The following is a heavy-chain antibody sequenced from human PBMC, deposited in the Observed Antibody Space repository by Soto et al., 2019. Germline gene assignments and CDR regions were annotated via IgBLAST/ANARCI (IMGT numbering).Heavy chain of an antibody. CDR1: GFTFSSYA. D-gene: IGHD1-26*01. V-gene: IGHV3-23*01. CDR3: AKDREGGSYYYFDY. Sequence: GGSLRLSCAASGFTFSSYAMSWVRQAPGKGLEWVSAISGSGGSTYYADSVKGRFTISRDNSKNTLYLQMNSLRAEDTAVYYGAKDREGGSYYYFDYWGQGTLVTVSS. CDR2: ISGSGGST. J-gene: IGHJ4*02.